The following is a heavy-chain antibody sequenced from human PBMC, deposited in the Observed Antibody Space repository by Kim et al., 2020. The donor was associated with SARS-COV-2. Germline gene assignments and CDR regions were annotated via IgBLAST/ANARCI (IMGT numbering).Heavy chain of an antibody. Sequence: SETLSLTCTVSGGSISSSSYYWGWIRQPPGKGLEWIGSIYYSGSTYYNPSLKSRVTISVDTSKNQFSLKLSSVTAADTAVYYCAAPLPAAMPDAYYYYYGMDVWGQGTTVTVSS. D-gene: IGHD2-2*01. CDR2: IYYSGST. V-gene: IGHV4-39*07. CDR1: GGSISSSSYY. CDR3: AAPLPAAMPDAYYYYYGMDV. J-gene: IGHJ6*02.